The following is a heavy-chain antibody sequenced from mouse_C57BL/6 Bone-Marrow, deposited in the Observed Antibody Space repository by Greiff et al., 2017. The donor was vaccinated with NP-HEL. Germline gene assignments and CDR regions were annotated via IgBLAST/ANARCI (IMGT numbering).Heavy chain of an antibody. CDR2: INSDGGST. Sequence: VQLKQSGGGLVQPGESLKLSCESNEYEFPSHDMSWVRKTPEKRLELVAAINSDGGSTYYPDTMERRFIISRDNTKKTLYLQMSSLRSEDTALYYCARHARYYGSSYWYFDVWGTGTTVTVSS. CDR1: EYEFPSHD. D-gene: IGHD1-1*01. CDR3: ARHARYYGSSYWYFDV. J-gene: IGHJ1*03. V-gene: IGHV5-2*01.